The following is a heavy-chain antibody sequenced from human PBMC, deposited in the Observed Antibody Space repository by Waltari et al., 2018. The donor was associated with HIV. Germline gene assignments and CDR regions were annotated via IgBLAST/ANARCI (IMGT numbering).Heavy chain of an antibody. J-gene: IGHJ4*02. CDR2: IRYDGSNK. CDR3: AKDRGRSGWPY. Sequence: QVQLVESGGGVVQPGGSLRLSCAASGFTFSSYGMHWVRQAPGKGLEWVAFIRYDGSNKYYADSVKGRFTISRDNSKNTLYLQMNSLRAEDTAVYYCAKDRGRSGWPYWGQGTLVTVSS. V-gene: IGHV3-30*02. D-gene: IGHD3-10*01. CDR1: GFTFSSYG.